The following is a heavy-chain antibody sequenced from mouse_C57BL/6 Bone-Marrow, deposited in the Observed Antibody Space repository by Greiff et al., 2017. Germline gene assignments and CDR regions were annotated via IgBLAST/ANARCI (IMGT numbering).Heavy chain of an antibody. Sequence: QVQLQQPGAGLVKPGASVKLSCTASGFTFTSYGMPWVHQRPGQGLEWIGAIDPSDSYTNYNQKFKGRATLTVDTSSSTAYMQLSSLTSEDSAVYYCARDYYGSSRDDWGKGTTLTFSS. CDR2: IDPSDSYT. J-gene: IGHJ2*01. CDR3: ARDYYGSSRDD. V-gene: IGHV1-50*01. CDR1: GFTFTSYG. D-gene: IGHD1-1*01.